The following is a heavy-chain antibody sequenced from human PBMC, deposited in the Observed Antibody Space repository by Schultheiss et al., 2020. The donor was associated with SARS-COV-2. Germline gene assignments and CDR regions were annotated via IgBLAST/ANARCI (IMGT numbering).Heavy chain of an antibody. D-gene: IGHD6-13*01. J-gene: IGHJ4*02. V-gene: IGHV1-2*02. CDR1: GYTFTSYG. Sequence: ASVKVSCKASGYTFTSYGISWVRQAPGQGLEWMGWINPNSGGTNYAQKFQGRVTMTRDTSISTAYMELSRLRSDDTAVYYCARGSSSSLAPGMEYWGQGTLVTVSS. CDR3: ARGSSSSLAPGMEY. CDR2: INPNSGGT.